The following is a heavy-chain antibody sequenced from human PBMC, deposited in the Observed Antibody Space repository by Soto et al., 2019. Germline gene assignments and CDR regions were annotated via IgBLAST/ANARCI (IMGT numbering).Heavy chain of an antibody. V-gene: IGHV1-69*02. CDR1: GGPFSSYT. D-gene: IGHD1-26*01. Sequence: QVQLVQSGAEVKKPGSSVKVSCKASGGPFSSYTISWVRQAHGHGREWMGRIIPILGIANYAQKFQGSVTITADKSTSTAYMEMSSLRSEDTAVYYCARPIGPGLKSPFDPWGQGTMVTVSS. CDR3: ARPIGPGLKSPFDP. CDR2: IIPILGIA. J-gene: IGHJ5*02.